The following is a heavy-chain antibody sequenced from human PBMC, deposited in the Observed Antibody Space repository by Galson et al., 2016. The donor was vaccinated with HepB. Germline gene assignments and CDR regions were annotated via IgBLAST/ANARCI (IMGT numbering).Heavy chain of an antibody. Sequence: SLRLSCAASEFTFSSYSMHWVRQAPGKGLEWISSISSNSNYIYYADSVKGRFTISRDNAKNSLYLQMNSLRVEDTAVYYCARDPYSMRVDVNDAFDIWGQGTTVTASS. CDR1: EFTFSSYS. CDR2: ISSNSNYI. CDR3: ARDPYSMRVDVNDAFDI. J-gene: IGHJ3*02. V-gene: IGHV3-21*06. D-gene: IGHD2/OR15-2a*01.